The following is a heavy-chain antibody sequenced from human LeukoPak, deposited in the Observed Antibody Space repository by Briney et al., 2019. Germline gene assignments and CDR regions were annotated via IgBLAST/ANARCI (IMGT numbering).Heavy chain of an antibody. CDR3: ARDQDH. V-gene: IGHV3-7*03. J-gene: IGHJ4*02. Sequence: GGSLRLSCAASGFTFSSYWMTWFRQAPGKGLEWVANIKPDGSGKYYVDSVKGRFTISRDNAENSLYLQMNSLRAEDTAVYYCARDQDHWGQGTLVAVSS. CDR2: IKPDGSGK. CDR1: GFTFSSYW.